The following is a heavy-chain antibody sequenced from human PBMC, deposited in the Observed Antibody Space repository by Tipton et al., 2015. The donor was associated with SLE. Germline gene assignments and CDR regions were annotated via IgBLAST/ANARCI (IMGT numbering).Heavy chain of an antibody. V-gene: IGHV4-59*01. D-gene: IGHD5-24*01. CDR1: GGSIRSYY. CDR3: ARERDGYKGFYYYMDV. CDR2: IDYSGST. Sequence: TLSLTCTVSGGSIRSYYWSRIRQPPGKGLEWIGYIDYSGSTNYNPSLKSRVTISEDTSKNQFSLKLSPVTAADTAAYYCARERDGYKGFYYYMDVWGKGTTVTVSS. J-gene: IGHJ6*03.